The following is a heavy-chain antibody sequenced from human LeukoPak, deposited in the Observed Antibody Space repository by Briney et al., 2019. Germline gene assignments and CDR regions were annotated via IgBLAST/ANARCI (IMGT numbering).Heavy chain of an antibody. Sequence: PGGSLRLSCAASGFTVSSNYMSWVRQAPGKGLEWVSVIYSGGSTYYADSVKGGFTISRDNSKNTLYLQMNSLRAEDAAVYYCAIGGGGSGNFYYFDYWGQGTLVTVSS. CDR3: AIGGGGSGNFYYFDY. CDR2: IYSGGST. J-gene: IGHJ4*02. V-gene: IGHV3-66*02. D-gene: IGHD3-10*01. CDR1: GFTVSSNY.